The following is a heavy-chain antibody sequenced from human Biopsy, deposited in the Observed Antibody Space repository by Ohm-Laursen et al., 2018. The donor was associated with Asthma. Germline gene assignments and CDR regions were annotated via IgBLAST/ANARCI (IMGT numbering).Heavy chain of an antibody. J-gene: IGHJ3*02. V-gene: IGHV3-33*06. CDR3: AKESGSNYAFDI. D-gene: IGHD1-1*01. CDR1: GFTFSSYG. Sequence: SLRLSCAASGFTFSSYGMHWVRQAPGKGLEWVAVIWYDGGNKYYADSVKGRFTISRDNSKNTLYLQMNSLRAEDTAVYYCAKESGSNYAFDIWGQGTMVTVSS. CDR2: IWYDGGNK.